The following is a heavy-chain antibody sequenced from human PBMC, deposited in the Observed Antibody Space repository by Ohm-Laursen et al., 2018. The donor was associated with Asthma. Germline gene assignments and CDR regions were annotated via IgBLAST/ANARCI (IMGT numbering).Heavy chain of an antibody. CDR2: INAGNGNT. CDR1: GYTFTSYA. Sequence: ASVKVSCKASGYTFTSYAIHWVRQAPGQRLEWMGWINAGNGNTKYSQKFQGRVTITRDTSASTAYVELSSLRSEDTAVYYCARTYYDILTGQINDAFDIWGQGTMVTVSS. J-gene: IGHJ3*02. CDR3: ARTYYDILTGQINDAFDI. D-gene: IGHD3-9*01. V-gene: IGHV1-3*01.